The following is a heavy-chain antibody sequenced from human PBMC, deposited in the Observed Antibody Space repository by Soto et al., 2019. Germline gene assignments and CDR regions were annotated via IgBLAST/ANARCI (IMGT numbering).Heavy chain of an antibody. CDR1: GGSISSFY. Sequence: ASETLSLTCNISGGSISSFYWTWIRQPPGKRLEWIGNIYYSGSTNYNPSLKSRVTISLDTSKNQFSLKQTSLTAADTAVYYCAGLGGRVYYFDYWGQGTLVTVSS. J-gene: IGHJ4*02. CDR2: IYYSGST. V-gene: IGHV4-59*01. CDR3: AGLGGRVYYFDY. D-gene: IGHD2-8*01.